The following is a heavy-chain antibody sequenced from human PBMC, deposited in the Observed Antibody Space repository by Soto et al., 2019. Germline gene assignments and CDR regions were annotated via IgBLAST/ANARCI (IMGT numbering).Heavy chain of an antibody. V-gene: IGHV4-59*01. Sequence: CTVSGGSISSYYWSWIRQPPGKGLEWIGYIYYSGSTNYNPSLKSRVTISVDTSKNQFSLKLSSVTAADTAVYYCARFHDRPGYYYYYYGMDVWGQGTTVTVSS. CDR3: ARFHDRPGYYYYYYGMDV. J-gene: IGHJ6*02. CDR1: GGSISSYY. CDR2: IYYSGST. D-gene: IGHD1-1*01.